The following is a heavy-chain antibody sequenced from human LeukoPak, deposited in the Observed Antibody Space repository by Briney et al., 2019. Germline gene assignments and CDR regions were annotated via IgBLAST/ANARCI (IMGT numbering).Heavy chain of an antibody. V-gene: IGHV1-18*04. Sequence: ASVKVSCKASGYTFTSYGISWVRQAPGQGLEWMGWISAYKGNTNYAQKLQGRVTMTTDTSTSTAYMELRSLRSDDTAVYYCARDGRDYDYVWGSYRSDAFDIWGQGTMVTVSS. CDR1: GYTFTSYG. D-gene: IGHD3-16*02. CDR3: ARDGRDYDYVWGSYRSDAFDI. CDR2: ISAYKGNT. J-gene: IGHJ3*02.